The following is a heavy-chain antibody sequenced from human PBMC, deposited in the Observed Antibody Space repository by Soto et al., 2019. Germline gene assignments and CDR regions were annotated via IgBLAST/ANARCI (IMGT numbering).Heavy chain of an antibody. J-gene: IGHJ3*02. CDR3: AREACGWSRRECAFDI. Sequence: QVQLQESGPGLVKPSETLSLTCTVSGGSTTIYYWSWIRQSPGKGLEWIGYIYYSGSTNYNPSLMSRISISVDTSKNQFPLKLSSVTAADTAVYYCAREACGWSRRECAFDIWGQGTMVTVSS. V-gene: IGHV4-59*01. CDR1: GGSTTIYY. CDR2: IYYSGST. D-gene: IGHD2-21*01.